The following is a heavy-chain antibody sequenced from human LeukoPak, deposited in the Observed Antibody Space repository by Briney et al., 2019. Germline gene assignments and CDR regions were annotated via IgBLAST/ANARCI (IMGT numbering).Heavy chain of an antibody. Sequence: PSETLSLTCAVSNSSISSGYFWGWIRPSPGKGLEWIGIIYHIGKTYYNPSLRSRLIISVDTSKNQLSLSLNSLTAADSALYYCARGAGAFGSSSYHFDYWGQGSLVTVSS. V-gene: IGHV4-38-2*01. D-gene: IGHD6-6*01. J-gene: IGHJ4*02. CDR3: ARGAGAFGSSSYHFDY. CDR2: IYHIGKT. CDR1: NSSISSGYF.